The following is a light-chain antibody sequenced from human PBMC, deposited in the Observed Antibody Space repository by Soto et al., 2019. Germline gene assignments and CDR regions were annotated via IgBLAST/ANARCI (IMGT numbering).Light chain of an antibody. Sequence: DIQMPQLPSAVSASVGDRVTITCWTSQGISNYLAWFQQKPGKVPKRLIYAASSLQSGVPSRFSGSRSGTEFTLTISSLQPEDFATYYCLQHNSYPLTFGGGTTVDIK. J-gene: IGKJ4*01. CDR3: LQHNSYPLT. CDR2: AAS. CDR1: QGISNY. V-gene: IGKV1-17*03.